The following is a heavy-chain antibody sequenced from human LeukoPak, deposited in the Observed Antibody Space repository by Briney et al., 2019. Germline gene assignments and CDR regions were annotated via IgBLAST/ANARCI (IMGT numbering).Heavy chain of an antibody. CDR3: ARAHCSSTSCSYFDL. V-gene: IGHV4-59*01. J-gene: IGHJ2*01. CDR2: IYHSGST. D-gene: IGHD2-2*01. Sequence: SETLSLTCTVSGASITTYYWTWIRQPPGKGLEWIGYIYHSGSTNYNPSLKSRVTISLDTSRNQFSLRLSSVTAADTAVYFCARAHCSSTSCSYFDLWGRGTLVTVSS. CDR1: GASITTYY.